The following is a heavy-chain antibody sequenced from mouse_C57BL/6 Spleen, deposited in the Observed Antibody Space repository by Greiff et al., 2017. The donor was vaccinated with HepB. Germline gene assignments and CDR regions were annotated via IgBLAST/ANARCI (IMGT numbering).Heavy chain of an antibody. CDR1: GFTFSDYY. CDR2: INYDGSST. D-gene: IGHD2-5*01. Sequence: EVKLMESEGGLVQPGSSMKLSCTASGFTFSDYYMAWVRQVPEKGLEWVANINYDGSSTYYLDSLKSRFIISRDNAKNILYLQMSSLKSEDTATYYCARGGVYSNCDYWGQGTTLTVSS. CDR3: ARGGVYSNCDY. V-gene: IGHV5-16*01. J-gene: IGHJ2*01.